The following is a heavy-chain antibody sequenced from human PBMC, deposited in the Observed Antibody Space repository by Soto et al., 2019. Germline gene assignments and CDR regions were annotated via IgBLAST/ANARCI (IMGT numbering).Heavy chain of an antibody. J-gene: IGHJ4*02. CDR1: GGSISSSNW. D-gene: IGHD4-17*01. CDR2: IYHSGST. CDR3: ARHIEQTVITSYFDY. V-gene: IGHV4-4*02. Sequence: SETLSLTCAVSGGSISSSNWWSWVRQPPGKGLEWIGEIYHSGSTNYNPSLKSRVTISVDKSKNQFSLKLSSVTAADTAVYYCARHIEQTVITSYFDYWGQGTLVTVSS.